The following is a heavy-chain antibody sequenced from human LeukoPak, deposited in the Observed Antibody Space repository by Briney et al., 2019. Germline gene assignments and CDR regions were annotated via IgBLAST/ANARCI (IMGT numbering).Heavy chain of an antibody. Sequence: PSETLSLTCTVSGVSISSSNSYWGWIRQPPGKGLEWIGSIYYSGNTYYNASLKSRVTISVDTSKNQFSLKLSSVTAADTAVYYCAGGHAGVVADDAFDIWGQGTMVTVSS. V-gene: IGHV4-39*01. CDR2: IYYSGNT. J-gene: IGHJ3*02. CDR3: AGGHAGVVADDAFDI. CDR1: GVSISSSNSY. D-gene: IGHD2-15*01.